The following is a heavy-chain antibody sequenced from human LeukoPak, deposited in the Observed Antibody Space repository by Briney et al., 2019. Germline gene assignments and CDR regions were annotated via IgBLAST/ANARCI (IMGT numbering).Heavy chain of an antibody. V-gene: IGHV4-59*08. CDR3: ARHKDSSSWKRAFDI. Sequence: PSETLSLTCTVSGGSISSYYWSWIRRPPGQGLEWIGYIYSSGSTNYNPSLKSRVTISVDTSKNQFSLKLSSVTAADTAVYYCARHKDSSSWKRAFDIWGQGTMVTVSS. D-gene: IGHD6-13*01. J-gene: IGHJ3*02. CDR2: IYSSGST. CDR1: GGSISSYY.